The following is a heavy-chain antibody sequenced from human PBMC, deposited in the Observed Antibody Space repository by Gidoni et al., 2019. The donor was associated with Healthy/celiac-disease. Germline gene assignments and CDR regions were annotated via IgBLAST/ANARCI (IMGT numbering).Heavy chain of an antibody. CDR1: GFTFSSYG. CDR2: IWYDGSNK. V-gene: IGHV3-33*01. CDR3: ARGSVWALDY. J-gene: IGHJ4*02. Sequence: QVQLVESGGGVVQPGRSLRLSWAASGFTFSSYGMHWVRQAPGKGLEWVAVIWYDGSNKYYADSVKGRFTISRDNSKNTLYLQMNSLRAEDTAVYYCARGSVWALDYWGQGTLVTVSS. D-gene: IGHD1-26*01.